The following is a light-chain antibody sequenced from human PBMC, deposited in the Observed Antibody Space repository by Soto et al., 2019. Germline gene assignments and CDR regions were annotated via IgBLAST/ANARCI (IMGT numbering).Light chain of an antibody. V-gene: IGKV4-1*01. CDR3: QHHYSTPPA. CDR2: WAS. Sequence: DIVMTQSPDSLAVSLGERATINCKSSQSVLYSSNNKNYLTWYQQKPGQPPRLLIYWASTRESGVPDRFSGSGSCTDFTLPISSLQAEDVAVYYCQHHYSTPPAFGGGTKVEIK. J-gene: IGKJ4*01. CDR1: QSVLYSSNNKNY.